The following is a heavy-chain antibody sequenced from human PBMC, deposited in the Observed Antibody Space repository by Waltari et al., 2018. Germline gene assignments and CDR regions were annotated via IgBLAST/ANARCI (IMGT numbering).Heavy chain of an antibody. CDR3: ASQGSEGYSYGTLDY. Sequence: QLQLQESGPGLVKPSETLSLTCTVSGGSISSSSYYWGWIRQPPGKGLEWIGSIYYSGSTYYNPSRKSRVTISVDTSKNQFSLKLSSVTAADTAVYYCASQGSEGYSYGTLDYWGQGTLVTVSS. V-gene: IGHV4-39*01. J-gene: IGHJ4*02. D-gene: IGHD5-18*01. CDR2: IYYSGST. CDR1: GGSISSSSYY.